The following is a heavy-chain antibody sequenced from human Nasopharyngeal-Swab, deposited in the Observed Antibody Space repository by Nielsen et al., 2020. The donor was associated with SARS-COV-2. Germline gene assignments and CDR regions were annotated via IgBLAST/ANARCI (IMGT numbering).Heavy chain of an antibody. CDR1: GFTFSSYW. V-gene: IGHV3-7*03. Sequence: GESLKISCAASGFTFSSYWMSWVRQAPGKGLEWVANIKQDGSEKYYVDSVKGRFTISRDNAKNSLYLQMNSLRAEDTAVYYCAKAPRYYFGSGSFYFEYWGQGTLVTVSA. CDR2: IKQDGSEK. J-gene: IGHJ4*02. CDR3: AKAPRYYFGSGSFYFEY. D-gene: IGHD3-10*01.